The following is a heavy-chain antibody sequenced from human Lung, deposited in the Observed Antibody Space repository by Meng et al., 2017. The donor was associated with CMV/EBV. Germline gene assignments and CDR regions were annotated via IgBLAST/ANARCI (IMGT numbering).Heavy chain of an antibody. J-gene: IGHJ3*02. D-gene: IGHD5-24*01. V-gene: IGHV3-7*01. CDR3: ARRGGGGFHNGAFDI. Sequence: SCVASGFSVGCFWMSWVRQAPGRGLEWVANIEHNDSEDYNVEYVRGRFTVSRDTAKNSVYLQMNSLRPDDTGVYYCARRGGGGFHNGAFDIWGRGTXVTVSS. CDR1: GFSVGCFW. CDR2: IEHNDSED.